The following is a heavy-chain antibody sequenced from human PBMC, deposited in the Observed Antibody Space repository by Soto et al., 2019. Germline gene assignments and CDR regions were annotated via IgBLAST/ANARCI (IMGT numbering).Heavy chain of an antibody. CDR1: NGSINNKNYF. J-gene: IGHJ4*02. Sequence: SETVSLTCTVANGSINNKNYFWDWIRQPPGRGLEWIGNIFYSGSTYYNPSLKNRVTISVDTSKNQFSLELTSVTAADTALYFCASRRELELDSWGQGALVTVSS. CDR3: ASRRELELDS. V-gene: IGHV4-39*01. D-gene: IGHD1-1*01. CDR2: IFYSGST.